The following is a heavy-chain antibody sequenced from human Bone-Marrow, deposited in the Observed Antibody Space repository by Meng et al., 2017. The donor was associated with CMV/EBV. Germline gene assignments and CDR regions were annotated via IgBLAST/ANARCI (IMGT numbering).Heavy chain of an antibody. V-gene: IGHV4-34*01. Sequence: GSLRLSCAVYGGSFSGYYWSRIRQPPGKGLEWIGEINHSGSTNYNPSLKSRVTISVDTSRNQFSLKLSSVTAADTAVYYCARVGEDYQFDYWGQGTLVTVSS. D-gene: IGHD3-10*01. CDR3: ARVGEDYQFDY. CDR2: INHSGST. J-gene: IGHJ4*02. CDR1: GGSFSGYY.